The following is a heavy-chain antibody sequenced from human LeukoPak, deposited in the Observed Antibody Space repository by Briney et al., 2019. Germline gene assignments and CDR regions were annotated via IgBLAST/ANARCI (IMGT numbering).Heavy chain of an antibody. D-gene: IGHD4-17*01. Sequence: ASVKVSCKASGYTFTSYGISWVRQAPGQGLEWMGWISAYNGNTNYAQKLRGRVTMTTDTSTNTAYMESRSLRSDDTAVYYCARDRGYGDYISIWYFDLWGRGTLVTVSS. CDR1: GYTFTSYG. J-gene: IGHJ2*01. CDR2: ISAYNGNT. CDR3: ARDRGYGDYISIWYFDL. V-gene: IGHV1-18*01.